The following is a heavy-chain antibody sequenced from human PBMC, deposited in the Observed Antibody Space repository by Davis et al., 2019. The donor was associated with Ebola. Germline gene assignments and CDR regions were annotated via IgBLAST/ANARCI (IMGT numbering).Heavy chain of an antibody. J-gene: IGHJ4*02. Sequence: GESLKISCVVSGLTFTHYWMSWVRQAPGKGLEWVANIKQDGSERYYVDSVKGRFTISRDNAENILYLQMNSLRVDDTAVYYFAGGTYYSVEFDYWGQGTVVAVSS. CDR1: GLTFTHYW. D-gene: IGHD1-26*01. CDR2: IKQDGSER. V-gene: IGHV3-7*01. CDR3: AGGTYYSVEFDY.